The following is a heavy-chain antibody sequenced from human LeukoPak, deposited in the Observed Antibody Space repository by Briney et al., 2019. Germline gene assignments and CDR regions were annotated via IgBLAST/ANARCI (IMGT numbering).Heavy chain of an antibody. J-gene: IGHJ2*01. V-gene: IGHV3-21*04. CDR3: ARAFKVPSWYFAL. CDR1: VFIFSTYS. CDR2: ISSSTSYI. Sequence: GRTLRLSCAASVFIFSTYSMNWVRQAARKGREWGSSISSSTSYIYYADSVEGRFTISRDNAKNSLYLQVNSLRGQDTAVYYCARAFKVPSWYFALWGRGTLVTVSS.